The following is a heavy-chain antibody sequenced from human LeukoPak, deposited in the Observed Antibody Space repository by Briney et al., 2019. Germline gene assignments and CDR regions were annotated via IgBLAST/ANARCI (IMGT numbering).Heavy chain of an antibody. CDR2: IFHSGST. Sequence: SETLSLTCTASGASISHDYHIWSWIRQPPEKDLEVIGYIFHSGSTYYNTSLRSRVTISIDTSKSQFSLSLSSVTAADTAVYYCARLEGLGAGADYWGQGGLVTVSS. J-gene: IGHJ4*02. V-gene: IGHV4-30-4*01. CDR3: ARLEGLGAGADY. CDR1: GASISHDYHI. D-gene: IGHD6-19*01.